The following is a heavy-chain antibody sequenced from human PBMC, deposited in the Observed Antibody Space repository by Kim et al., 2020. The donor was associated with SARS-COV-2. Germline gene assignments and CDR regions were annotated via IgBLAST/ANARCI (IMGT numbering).Heavy chain of an antibody. CDR2: IYYSGST. CDR3: ARLGYSSGWYGGYYFDY. J-gene: IGHJ4*02. CDR1: GGSISSSSYY. Sequence: SETLSLTCTVSGGSISSSSYYWGWIRQPPGKGLEWIGSIYYSGSTYYNPSLKSRVTISVDTSKNQFSLKLSSVTAADTAVYYCARLGYSSGWYGGYYFDYWGQGTLVTVSS. D-gene: IGHD6-19*01. V-gene: IGHV4-39*01.